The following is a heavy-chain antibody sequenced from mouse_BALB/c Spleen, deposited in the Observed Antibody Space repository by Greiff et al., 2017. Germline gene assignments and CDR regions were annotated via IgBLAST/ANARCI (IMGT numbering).Heavy chain of an antibody. V-gene: IGHV5-4*02. CDR3: ARGLGLDY. CDR2: ISDGGSYT. CDR1: GFTFSDYY. D-gene: IGHD3-3*01. J-gene: IGHJ4*01. Sequence: EVQRVESGGGLVKPGGSLKLSCAASGFTFSDYYMYWVRQTPEKRLEWVATISDGGSYTYYPDSVKGRFTISRDNAKNNLYLQMSSLKSEDTAMYYCARGLGLDYWGQGTSVTVSS.